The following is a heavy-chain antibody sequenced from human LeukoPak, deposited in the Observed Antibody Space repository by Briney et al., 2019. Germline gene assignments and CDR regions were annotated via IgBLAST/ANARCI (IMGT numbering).Heavy chain of an antibody. CDR3: ARDSPPYYYDSSGKDD. V-gene: IGHV3-66*02. D-gene: IGHD3-22*01. J-gene: IGHJ4*02. CDR1: GFTVSSNY. Sequence: HPGGSLRLSCAASGFTVSSNYMSWVRQAPGKGLEWVSVIYSGGSTYYADSVKGRFTISRDNSKNTLYIQMNSLRAEDTAVYYCARDSPPYYYDSSGKDDWGQGTLVTVSS. CDR2: IYSGGST.